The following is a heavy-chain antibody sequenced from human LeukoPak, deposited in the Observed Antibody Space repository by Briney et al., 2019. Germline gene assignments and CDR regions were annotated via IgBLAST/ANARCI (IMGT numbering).Heavy chain of an antibody. D-gene: IGHD6-19*01. CDR1: GGSISSSSYY. CDR3: AREVLCGWHYYYYYYYMDV. V-gene: IGHV4-39*07. Sequence: SETLSLTCTVSGGSISSSSYYWGWIRQPPGKGLEWIGSIYYSGSTYYNPSLKSRVTISVDTSKNQFSLKLSSVTAADTAVYYCAREVLCGWHYYYYYYYMDVWGKGTTVTVSS. J-gene: IGHJ6*03. CDR2: IYYSGST.